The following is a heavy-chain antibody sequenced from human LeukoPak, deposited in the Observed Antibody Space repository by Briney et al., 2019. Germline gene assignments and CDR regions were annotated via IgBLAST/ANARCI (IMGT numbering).Heavy chain of an antibody. CDR1: GGSISSGASD. CDR2: IDHSGST. J-gene: IGHJ4*02. D-gene: IGHD6-13*01. Sequence: SETLSLTCTVSGGSISSGASDWGWSRQHPKRGLEWVGYIDHSGSTYYNPSLGSRVTMSVDTSKNQFSLKLSSVTAADTAVYYCVGSYSSSWYSNFHYWGQGTLVTVSS. V-gene: IGHV4-31*03. CDR3: VGSYSSSWYSNFHY.